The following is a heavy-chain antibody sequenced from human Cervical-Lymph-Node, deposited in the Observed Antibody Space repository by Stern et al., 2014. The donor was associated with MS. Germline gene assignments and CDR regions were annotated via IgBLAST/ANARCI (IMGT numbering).Heavy chain of an antibody. Sequence: VQLLESGPGLVKPSETLSLTCTVSGGSFNNYYWSWIRQPPGQGLEWIGYIYQDGSTKHNPSLKSRVTISLHTSKKQFSLRLTSVTAADTAVYYCARVDDCSGGTCFSTSWFDPWGQGTLVTVSS. CDR3: ARVDDCSGGTCFSTSWFDP. CDR1: GGSFNNYY. J-gene: IGHJ5*02. V-gene: IGHV4-59*01. CDR2: IYQDGST. D-gene: IGHD2-15*01.